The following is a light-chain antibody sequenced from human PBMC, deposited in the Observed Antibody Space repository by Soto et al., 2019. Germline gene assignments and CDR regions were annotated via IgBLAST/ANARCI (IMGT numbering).Light chain of an antibody. V-gene: IGKV3-20*01. Sequence: IVMTQSPATLSVSPGERATLSCRASQRVSSRLAWYQQKPGQAPRLLIYGASTRATGIPDRFTGSGSGTDFTLTISRLEPEDFAVYFCQQYVSSPMYTFGQGTKVDIK. CDR2: GAS. CDR3: QQYVSSPMYT. J-gene: IGKJ2*01. CDR1: QRVSSR.